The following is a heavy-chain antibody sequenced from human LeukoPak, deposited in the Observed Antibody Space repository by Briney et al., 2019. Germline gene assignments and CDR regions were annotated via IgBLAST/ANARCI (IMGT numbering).Heavy chain of an antibody. V-gene: IGHV3-21*01. J-gene: IGHJ5*02. Sequence: KSGGSLRLSCAASGFTFSRDSMNWVRQAPGKGLEWVSSISASSKYLKYADSVKGRFTISRDDANNLLFLQMSSLRADDTAVYYCATQGTSAEFDPWGQGTLVTVSS. CDR1: GFTFSRDS. CDR2: ISASSKYL. D-gene: IGHD3-10*01. CDR3: ATQGTSAEFDP.